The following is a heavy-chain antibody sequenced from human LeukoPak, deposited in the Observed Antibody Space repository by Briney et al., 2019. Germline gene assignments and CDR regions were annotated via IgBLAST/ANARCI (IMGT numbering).Heavy chain of an antibody. CDR3: AKEEEDYGDYWYFDL. D-gene: IGHD4-17*01. J-gene: IGHJ2*01. CDR1: GFTFSGYS. Sequence: GGSLRLSCAASGFTFSGYSMNWVRQAPGKGLEWVSSISTTSRYIYYADSVKARFTVSRDNAKNSLYLQMNSLRAEDTAVYYCAKEEEDYGDYWYFDLWGRGTLVTVSS. CDR2: ISTTSRYI. V-gene: IGHV3-21*04.